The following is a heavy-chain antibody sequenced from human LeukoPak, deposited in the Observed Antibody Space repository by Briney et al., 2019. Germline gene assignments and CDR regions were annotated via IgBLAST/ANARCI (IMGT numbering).Heavy chain of an antibody. CDR3: ARSDYYDRSGYPTHLNWFDP. CDR1: VGSLCSYY. J-gene: IGHJ5*02. V-gene: IGHV4-4*07. CDR2: IYITGST. Sequence: SETLSLTSIVSVGSLCSYYWSCMPQPARKGLEWIGRIYITGSTNYNPSLQRRVTIPSETSKTQFSSNFSSVTSADTAVYYCARSDYYDRSGYPTHLNWFDPWSQGTLVTVSS. D-gene: IGHD3-22*01.